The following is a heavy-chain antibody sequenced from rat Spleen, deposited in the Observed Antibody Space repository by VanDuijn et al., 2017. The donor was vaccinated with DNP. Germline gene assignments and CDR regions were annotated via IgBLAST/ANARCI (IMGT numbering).Heavy chain of an antibody. CDR2: ISYEGSNT. V-gene: IGHV5-29*01. Sequence: EVQLVESGGGLVQPGRSLKLSCEASGLTFSNYGMAWVRQAPTRGLEWVATISYEGSNTYYGDSVKGRFTISRDNAKSTLYLQMDSLRSEDTATYYCARHRTIMPYYYALDAWGQGASVTVSS. J-gene: IGHJ4*01. CDR3: ARHRTIMPYYYALDA. D-gene: IGHD1-12*01. CDR1: GLTFSNYG.